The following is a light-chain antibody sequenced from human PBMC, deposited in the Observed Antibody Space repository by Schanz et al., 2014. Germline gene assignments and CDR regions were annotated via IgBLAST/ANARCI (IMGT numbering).Light chain of an antibody. V-gene: IGLV2-14*01. CDR2: EVS. CDR3: SSYSSTSTLV. J-gene: IGLJ2*01. Sequence: QSALTQPASVSESLGQSITISCTGTSSDVGGYNYVSWYQQHPGKAPKLMIYEVSNRPSGVPDRFSGSKSGNTASLTISGLQAEDEADYYCSSYSSTSTLVFGGGTKLTVL. CDR1: SSDVGGYNY.